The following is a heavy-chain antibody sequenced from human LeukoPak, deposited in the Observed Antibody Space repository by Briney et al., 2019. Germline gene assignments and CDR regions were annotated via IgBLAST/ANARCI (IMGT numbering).Heavy chain of an antibody. J-gene: IGHJ3*02. Sequence: ASVKVSCKASGYTFTGYYMHWVRQAPRQGLEWVGWISPNSGGTNYAQKFQGRVTMTRDTSISTAYMELSRLRSDDTAVYYCVREGGNAFDIRGQGTMVTVSS. CDR2: ISPNSGGT. D-gene: IGHD2-15*01. V-gene: IGHV1-2*02. CDR1: GYTFTGYY. CDR3: VREGGNAFDI.